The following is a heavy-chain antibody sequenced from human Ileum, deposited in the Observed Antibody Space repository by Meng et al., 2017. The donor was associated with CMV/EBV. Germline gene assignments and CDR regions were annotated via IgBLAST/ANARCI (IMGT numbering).Heavy chain of an antibody. CDR2: IYYSGGT. CDR3: VRSGITRVTGTYRLVTH. Sequence: RLQLTGSDPGLVKPPATLSLTCTVSCASISRSTYYWGWIRQPPGKGLECIGSIYYSGGTYYNPSLKSRVTMVVDRSKNEFSLILNSVTAADTAVYYCVRSGITRVTGTYRLVTHWGQGTLVTVSS. D-gene: IGHD1-1*01. CDR1: CASISRSTYY. J-gene: IGHJ4*02. V-gene: IGHV4-39*06.